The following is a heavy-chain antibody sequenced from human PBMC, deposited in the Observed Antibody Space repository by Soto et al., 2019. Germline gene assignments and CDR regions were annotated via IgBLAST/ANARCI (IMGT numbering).Heavy chain of an antibody. J-gene: IGHJ6*02. V-gene: IGHV1-58*03. CDR3: AASNRSPHYYYGMDV. CDR2: IVVGTADT. CDR1: GFAFSTSA. Sequence: QTQLLQSGPEVKKPGTSVKVSCRASGFAFSTSAVQWVRQARGQRLEWIGWIVVGTADTNYAQKFQERVTITTDSSTNTAYLELGSLRFDDTVVYYCAASNRSPHYYYGMDVWVQGTTVTVSS.